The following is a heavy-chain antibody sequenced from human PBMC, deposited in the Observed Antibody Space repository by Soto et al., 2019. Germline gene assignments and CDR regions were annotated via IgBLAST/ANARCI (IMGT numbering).Heavy chain of an antibody. D-gene: IGHD5-18*01. CDR2: ISHSGRT. J-gene: IGHJ3*02. CDR3: ASGLWPTRADAFDI. Sequence: PSETLSLTCPVSDSSMTTPYSWAGIRQTPGEGLEYIGLISHSGRTFSNPSLKSRLTISFDTAKNEFSLNLKSVTAADTAVYYCASGLWPTRADAFDIWGQGTMVTVS. V-gene: IGHV4-38-2*01. CDR1: DSSMTTPYS.